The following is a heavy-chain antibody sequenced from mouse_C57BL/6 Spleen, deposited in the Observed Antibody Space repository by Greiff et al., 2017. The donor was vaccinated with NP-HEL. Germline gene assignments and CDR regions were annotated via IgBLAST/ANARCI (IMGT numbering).Heavy chain of an antibody. J-gene: IGHJ1*03. D-gene: IGHD1-1*01. Sequence: VQLHQSGAELVKPGASVKLSCTASGFNIKDYYMHWVKQRTEQGLEWIGRIDPEDGETKYAPKFQGKATITADTSSNTAYLQLSSLTSEDTAVYYCASDTRGYFDVWGTGTTVTVSS. V-gene: IGHV14-2*01. CDR1: GFNIKDYY. CDR2: IDPEDGET. CDR3: ASDTRGYFDV.